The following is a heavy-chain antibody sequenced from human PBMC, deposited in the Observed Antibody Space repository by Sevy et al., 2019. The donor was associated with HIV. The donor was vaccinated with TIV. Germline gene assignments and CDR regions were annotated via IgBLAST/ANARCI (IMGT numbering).Heavy chain of an antibody. D-gene: IGHD2-21*02. J-gene: IGHJ4*02. CDR3: AGVRPCGGDCYFFDS. V-gene: IGHV1-69*04. Sequence: ASVKVSCTASGGTLSNYGMNWVRQAPGQGLEWMGSIIPRPGISSSVHKFRERVTITADVSTNTLYMELRRLTSEDTAVYFCAGVRPCGGDCYFFDSWGQGSLVTVSS. CDR1: GGTLSNYG. CDR2: IIPRPGIS.